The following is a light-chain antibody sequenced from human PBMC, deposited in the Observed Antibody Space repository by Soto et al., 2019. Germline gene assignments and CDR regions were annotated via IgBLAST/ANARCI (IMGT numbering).Light chain of an antibody. CDR1: QSVSSNY. Sequence: EIVLTQSPGNLSLSPGERATLSCRASQSVSSNYLAWYQQKPGQAPRPLIYGASSRATGIPDRFSGSGAGTDFTLTISRLEPEEFAVYYCQQYGSSPWTFGQGTKVEIK. CDR2: GAS. J-gene: IGKJ1*01. V-gene: IGKV3-20*01. CDR3: QQYGSSPWT.